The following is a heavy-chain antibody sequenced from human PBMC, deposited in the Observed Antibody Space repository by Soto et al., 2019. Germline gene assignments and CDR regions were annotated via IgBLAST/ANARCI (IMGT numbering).Heavy chain of an antibody. Sequence: HPGGSLRLSCAASGFTFSSYAMSWFRQAPGKGLEWVSAISGSGGSTYYADSVKGRFTISRDNSKNTLYLQMNSLRAEDTAVYYCATPSIYDSSGYPHFDYWGQGTLVTVSS. CDR3: ATPSIYDSSGYPHFDY. D-gene: IGHD3-22*01. CDR2: ISGSGGST. J-gene: IGHJ4*02. CDR1: GFTFSSYA. V-gene: IGHV3-23*01.